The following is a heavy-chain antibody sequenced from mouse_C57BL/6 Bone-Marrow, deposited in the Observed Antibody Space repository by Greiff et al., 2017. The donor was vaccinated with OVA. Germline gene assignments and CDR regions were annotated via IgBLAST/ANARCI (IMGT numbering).Heavy chain of an antibody. CDR2: IDPSDSYT. V-gene: IGHV1-50*01. D-gene: IGHD2-2*01. CDR3: ERSTKVTPGFAY. Sequence: QVQLQQSGAELVKPGASVKLSCKASGYTFTSYWMQWVKQRPGQGLEWIGEIDPSDSYTHYNQKFKGKATLTLDTSSSPAYIQLSSLRSEDAAVYYCERSTKVTPGFAYWGQGTLVTVSA. CDR1: GYTFTSYW. J-gene: IGHJ3*01.